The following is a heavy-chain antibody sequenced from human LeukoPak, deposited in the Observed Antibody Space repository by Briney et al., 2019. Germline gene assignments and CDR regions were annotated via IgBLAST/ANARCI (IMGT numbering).Heavy chain of an antibody. CDR3: ARSVEGSIYYGMAV. CDR2: IYHSGST. CDR1: GGSISSSNW. J-gene: IGHJ6*04. V-gene: IGHV4-4*02. D-gene: IGHD2-2*01. Sequence: PSETLSLTCAVSGGSISSSNWWSWVRQPPGKGLEWIGEIYHSGSTNYNPSLKSRVTISVDKSKNQFSLKLSSVTAADTAVYYCARSVEGSIYYGMAVWGKGTTVPVSS.